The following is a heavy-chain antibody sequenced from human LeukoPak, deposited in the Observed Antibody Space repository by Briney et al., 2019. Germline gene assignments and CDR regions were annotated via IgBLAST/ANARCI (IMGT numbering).Heavy chain of an antibody. Sequence: PGGSLRLSCAASGFTFSSYAMSWVRQAPGKGLEWVSAISGSGGSTYYADSVKGRFTISRDNSKNTLYLQMNSLRAEDTAVYYCAKGMTYYYDSGSSDWGQGTLVTVSS. CDR2: ISGSGGST. D-gene: IGHD3-10*01. V-gene: IGHV3-23*01. CDR1: GFTFSSYA. CDR3: AKGMTYYYDSGSSD. J-gene: IGHJ4*02.